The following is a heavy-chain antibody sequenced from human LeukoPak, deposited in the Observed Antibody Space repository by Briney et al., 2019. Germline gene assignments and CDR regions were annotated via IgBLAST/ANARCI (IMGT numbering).Heavy chain of an antibody. D-gene: IGHD1-14*01. Sequence: GESLKISCAASGFTFDDYAMHWVRQAPGKGLEWVSLISGDGGSTYYADSVKGRFTISRDNSKNSLHLQMNSLRTEDTALYYCAKVGIYYYYYGMDVWGQGTTVTVSS. CDR1: GFTFDDYA. V-gene: IGHV3-43*02. CDR2: ISGDGGST. CDR3: AKVGIYYYYYGMDV. J-gene: IGHJ6*02.